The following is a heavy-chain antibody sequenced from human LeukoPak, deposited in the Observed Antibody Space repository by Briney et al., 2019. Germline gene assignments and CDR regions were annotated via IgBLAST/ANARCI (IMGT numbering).Heavy chain of an antibody. CDR3: ARAAGNSEDFDY. D-gene: IGHD4-23*01. J-gene: IGHJ4*02. Sequence: GGSLRLSCAASGFTFSNYWMHWVRQAPGKGLVWVSRIKSDGSSTSHADSVKGRFTISRDNAKNTLYLQMNSLRAEDTAVYYCARAAGNSEDFDYWGQGTLVTVSS. V-gene: IGHV3-74*01. CDR1: GFTFSNYW. CDR2: IKSDGSST.